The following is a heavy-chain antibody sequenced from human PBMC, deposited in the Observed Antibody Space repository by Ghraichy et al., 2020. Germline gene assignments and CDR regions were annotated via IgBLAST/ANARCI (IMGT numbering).Heavy chain of an antibody. CDR2: IYYSGNT. D-gene: IGHD3-16*01. CDR3: ARGDYGGLDYFDY. CDR1: GGSISSYY. V-gene: IGHV4-59*01. Sequence: SETLSLTCTVSGGSISSYYWSWIRQSPGKGLEWIGYIYYSGNTNYNPSLKSRVTISVDTSKNQFSLKLRSVTAADTAVYYCARGDYGGLDYFDYWGQGTQVTVSS. J-gene: IGHJ4*02.